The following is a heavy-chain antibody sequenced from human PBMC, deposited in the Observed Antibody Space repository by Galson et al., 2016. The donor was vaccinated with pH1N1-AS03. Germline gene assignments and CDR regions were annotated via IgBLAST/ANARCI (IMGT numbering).Heavy chain of an antibody. CDR2: IDPSGGPT. J-gene: IGHJ4*02. Sequence: SCKASGYTLTRYYMHWVRQAPGQGLEWMGIIDPSGGPTTYAPKFQGRITITTDTSTSTVYMELVSLRSEDTAVYYCARRYYFDYWGQGTLVTVS. CDR1: GYTLTRYY. CDR3: ARRYYFDY. D-gene: IGHD3-16*02. V-gene: IGHV1-46*01.